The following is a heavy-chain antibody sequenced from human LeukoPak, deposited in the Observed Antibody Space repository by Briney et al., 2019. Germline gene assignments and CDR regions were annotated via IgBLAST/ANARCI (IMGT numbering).Heavy chain of an antibody. Sequence: SVKVSCKASGGTFSSYAISWVRQAPGQGLEWMGRIIPIFGTANYAQKFQGRVTMTEDTSTDTAYMELSSLRSEDTAVYYCATPPLYSGSYFCYWGQGTLVTVSS. J-gene: IGHJ4*02. CDR2: IIPIFGTA. CDR1: GGTFSSYA. V-gene: IGHV1-69*06. D-gene: IGHD1-26*01. CDR3: ATPPLYSGSYFCY.